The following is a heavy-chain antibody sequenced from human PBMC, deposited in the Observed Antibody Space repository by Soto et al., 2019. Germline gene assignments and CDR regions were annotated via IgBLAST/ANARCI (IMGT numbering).Heavy chain of an antibody. V-gene: IGHV3-23*01. CDR2: ISGSGGST. D-gene: IGHD6-19*01. Sequence: PGGSLILSCAASGFTFSSYAMSWVRQAPGKGLEWVSAISGSGGSTYYADSVKGRFTISRDNSKNTLYLQMNSLRAEDTAVYYCAKDRGIAVAGIFDYWGQGTLVTVSS. CDR1: GFTFSSYA. J-gene: IGHJ4*02. CDR3: AKDRGIAVAGIFDY.